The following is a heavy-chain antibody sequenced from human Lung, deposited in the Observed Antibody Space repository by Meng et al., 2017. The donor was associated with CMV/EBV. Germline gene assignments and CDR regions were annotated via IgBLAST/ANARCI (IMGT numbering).Heavy chain of an antibody. CDR2: INSDGSVT. V-gene: IGHV3-74*01. Sequence: GQLVESCGDLVQPWGSPTLSFAASGFTFNYYWMHWVRQSPGKGLVWVSRINSDGSVTDYADSVRGRFTISRDNAKNMLYLQMNTLRAEDTAVYFCARGNIGGDFWGQGSLVTVSS. D-gene: IGHD5-12*01. CDR1: GFTFNYYW. J-gene: IGHJ4*02. CDR3: ARGNIGGDF.